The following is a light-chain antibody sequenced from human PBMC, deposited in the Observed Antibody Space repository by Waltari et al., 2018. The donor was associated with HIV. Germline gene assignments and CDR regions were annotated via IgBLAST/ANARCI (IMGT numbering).Light chain of an antibody. V-gene: IGKV3-11*01. CDR1: QNVSSY. CDR2: DAS. J-gene: IGKJ1*01. CDR3: KQRSNWPPT. Sequence: EIVLTQSPATLSLSPGERATLSCRSSQNVSSYLAWYQQKPGQAPRLLIYDASTRATGIPARFSGSGSGTDFTLTISSLEPEDFAVYYCKQRSNWPPTFGQGTKVEIK.